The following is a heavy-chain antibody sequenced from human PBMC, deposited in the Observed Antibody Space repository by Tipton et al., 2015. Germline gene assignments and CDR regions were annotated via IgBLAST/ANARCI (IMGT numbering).Heavy chain of an antibody. CDR2: ISAGGGDT. CDR3: GEDPNGDYAGGFDF. V-gene: IGHV3-23*01. Sequence: SLRLSCAASGFTFHHFAMSWVRQAPGRGLQWVSSISAGGGDTYYTDADSVKGRFTISRDNANNMVYLQMNSLRADDTAIYYCGEDPNGDYAGGFDFWGQGTMVTVSS. J-gene: IGHJ3*01. CDR1: GFTFHHFA. D-gene: IGHD4-17*01.